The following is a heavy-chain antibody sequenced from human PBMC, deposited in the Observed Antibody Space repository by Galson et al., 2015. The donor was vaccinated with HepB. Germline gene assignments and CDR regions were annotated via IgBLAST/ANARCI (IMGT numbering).Heavy chain of an antibody. V-gene: IGHV1-69*13. CDR1: GGTFSSYA. CDR2: IIPIFGTA. Sequence: SVKVSCKASGGTFSSYAISWVRQAPGQGLEWMGGIIPIFGTANYAQKVQGRVTITADESTSTAYMELSSLRSEDTAVYYCARVAPSHYDSSGYYYAAFDIWGQGTMVTVSS. CDR3: ARVAPSHYDSSGYYYAAFDI. J-gene: IGHJ3*02. D-gene: IGHD3-22*01.